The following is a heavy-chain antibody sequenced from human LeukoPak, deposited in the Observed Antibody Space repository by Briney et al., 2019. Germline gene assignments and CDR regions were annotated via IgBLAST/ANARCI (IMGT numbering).Heavy chain of an antibody. J-gene: IGHJ4*02. Sequence: GGSLRLSCAASGFTFSSYAMHWVRQAPGKGLGWVAVISYDGSNKYYADSVKGRFTISRDNSKNTLYLQMNSLRAEDTAVYYCARDRTMVHFDYWGQGTLVTVSS. CDR3: ARDRTMVHFDY. CDR2: ISYDGSNK. CDR1: GFTFSSYA. D-gene: IGHD3-10*01. V-gene: IGHV3-30*04.